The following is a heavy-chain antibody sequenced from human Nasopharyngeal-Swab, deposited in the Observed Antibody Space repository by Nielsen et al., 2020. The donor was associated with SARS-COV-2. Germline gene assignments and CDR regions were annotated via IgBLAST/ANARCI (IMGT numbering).Heavy chain of an antibody. Sequence: ASVKVSCKASGYTFTSYGISWVRQAPGQGLEWMGWISAYNGNTNYAQKLQGRVTMTTDTSTSTAYMELRSLRSDDTAVYYCAKEGKYCTNGVCYTMVTTGYMDVWGKGTTVTVSS. D-gene: IGHD2-8*01. CDR3: AKEGKYCTNGVCYTMVTTGYMDV. CDR2: ISAYNGNT. J-gene: IGHJ6*03. CDR1: GYTFTSYG. V-gene: IGHV1-18*01.